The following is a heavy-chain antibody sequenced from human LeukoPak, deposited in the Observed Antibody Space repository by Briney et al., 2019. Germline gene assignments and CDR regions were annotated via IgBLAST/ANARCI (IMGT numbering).Heavy chain of an antibody. D-gene: IGHD3-22*01. Sequence: GGSLRLSCAASGFSFSDYYMSWIRQAPGKGLEWVSYISSSGSTMYYADSVKGRFTISRDNAKNSLYLQMNSLRAEDTAVYYCARSGYYYGSSSYYYPIALDYWGQGTLVTVSS. V-gene: IGHV3-11*01. J-gene: IGHJ4*02. CDR1: GFSFSDYY. CDR3: ARSGYYYGSSSYYYPIALDY. CDR2: ISSSGSTM.